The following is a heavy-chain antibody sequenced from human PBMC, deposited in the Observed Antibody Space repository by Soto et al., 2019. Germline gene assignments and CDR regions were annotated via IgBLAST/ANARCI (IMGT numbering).Heavy chain of an antibody. Sequence: SETLSLTCTVSGGSISSYYWSWIRQPPGKGLEWIGYIYYSGSTNYNPSLKSRVTISVDTSKNQFSLKLSSVTAADTAVYYCARSIAARPYFDYRGQGTLVTVSS. CDR2: IYYSGST. CDR3: ARSIAARPYFDY. CDR1: GGSISSYY. V-gene: IGHV4-59*01. J-gene: IGHJ4*02. D-gene: IGHD6-6*01.